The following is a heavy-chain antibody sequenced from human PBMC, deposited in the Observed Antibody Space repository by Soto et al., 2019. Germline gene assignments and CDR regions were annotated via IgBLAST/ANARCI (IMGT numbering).Heavy chain of an antibody. D-gene: IGHD2-15*01. CDR2: IIPILGIA. Sequence: SVKVSCKASGGTFSSYTISWVRQAPGQGLEWMGRIIPILGIANYAQKFQGRVTITADKSTSTAYMELSSLRSEDTAVYYCAREGTDIVTSNYYCYYMDVWGKGTTVTVSS. CDR1: GGTFSSYT. CDR3: AREGTDIVTSNYYCYYMDV. V-gene: IGHV1-69*04. J-gene: IGHJ6*03.